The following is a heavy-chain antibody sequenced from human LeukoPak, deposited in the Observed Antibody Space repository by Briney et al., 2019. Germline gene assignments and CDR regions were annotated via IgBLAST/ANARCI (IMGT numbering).Heavy chain of an antibody. D-gene: IGHD1-26*01. V-gene: IGHV1-18*01. CDR1: GYTFTSYG. CDR3: ARDGRFAAYEPDY. CDR2: ISAYNGNT. J-gene: IGHJ4*02. Sequence: ASVKVSCKASGYTFTSYGISWVRQAPGQGLEWMGWISAYNGNTNYAQKFQGRVTMTTDTSTSTAHMELRSLRYGDTAVYYCARDGRFAAYEPDYWGQGTLVTVSS.